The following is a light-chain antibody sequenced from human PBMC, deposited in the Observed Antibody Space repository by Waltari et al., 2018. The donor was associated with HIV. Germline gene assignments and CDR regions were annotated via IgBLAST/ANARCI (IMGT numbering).Light chain of an antibody. CDR1: QTVSRF. J-gene: IGKJ1*01. Sequence: DIEMTQSTSSISTSIGYRVPITCRASQTVSRFLHWYQQRPGKATKLLIYEASTFQSGVPSRFSGSGSGTDFTLSISSLQSEDFATYYCQQSNSRPWTFGPGIKVDIK. V-gene: IGKV1-39*01. CDR3: QQSNSRPWT. CDR2: EAS.